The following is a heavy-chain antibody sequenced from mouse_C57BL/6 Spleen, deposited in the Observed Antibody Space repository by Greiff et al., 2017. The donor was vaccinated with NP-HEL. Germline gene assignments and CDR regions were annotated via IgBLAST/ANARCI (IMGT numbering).Heavy chain of an antibody. CDR2: INPNNGGT. CDR3: ARLGYGNYENYAMDY. D-gene: IGHD2-1*01. V-gene: IGHV1-26*01. J-gene: IGHJ4*01. CDR1: GYTFTDYY. Sequence: VQLQQSGPELVKPGASVKISCKASGYTFTDYYMNWVKQSHGKSLEWIGDINPNNGGTSYNQKFKGKATLTVDKSSSTAYMELRSLTSEDSAVYYCARLGYGNYENYAMDYWGQGTSVTVSS.